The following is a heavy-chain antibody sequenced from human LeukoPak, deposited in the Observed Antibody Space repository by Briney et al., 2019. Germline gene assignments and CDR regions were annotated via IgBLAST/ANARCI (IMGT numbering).Heavy chain of an antibody. J-gene: IGHJ4*02. CDR2: ISGSSSII. V-gene: IGHV3-48*04. CDR1: GFTFSSDS. Sequence: PGGSLRLSCAASGFTFSSDSMNWVRQAPGKGLEWVSYISGSSSIIFYADSVKGRFTISRDNAKNSLYLQMNSLRAEDTAVYYCARSPPFDYWAREPWSPSPQ. CDR3: ARSPPFDY.